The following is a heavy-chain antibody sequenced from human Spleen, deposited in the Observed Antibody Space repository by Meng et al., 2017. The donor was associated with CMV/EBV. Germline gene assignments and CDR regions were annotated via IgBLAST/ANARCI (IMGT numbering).Heavy chain of an antibody. CDR2: IYYSGNT. J-gene: IGHJ5*02. V-gene: IGHV4-30-4*01. D-gene: IGHD1-14*01. CDR3: ASAEYYNWFDP. CDR1: GGSMSSGDYF. Sequence: QVQGQESGPGLEKPSPTLSLTCTVSGGSMSSGDYFWNWIRQPPGKGLEWIGYIYYSGNTYYNPSLKSRVTISIDTSKNQFSLKLSSVTAADTAVYHCASAEYYNWFDPWGQGTLVTVSS.